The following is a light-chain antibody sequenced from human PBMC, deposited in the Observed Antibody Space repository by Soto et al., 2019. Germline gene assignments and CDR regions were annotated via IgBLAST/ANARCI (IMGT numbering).Light chain of an antibody. CDR2: DIK. CDR1: SSDVGNYIF. Sequence: QSVLTQPASVSGSPGQSITISCTGTSSDVGNYIFVSWYRQHPGKAPKLMIYDIKNRPSGVSNRFSGSKSGNTASLTISGLQAEDEADYYCVSYTTSASYVFGTGTKLTVL. V-gene: IGLV2-14*01. CDR3: VSYTTSASYV. J-gene: IGLJ1*01.